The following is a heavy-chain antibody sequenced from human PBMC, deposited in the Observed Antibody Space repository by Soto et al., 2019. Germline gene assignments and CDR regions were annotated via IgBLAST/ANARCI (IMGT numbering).Heavy chain of an antibody. Sequence: QVQLVESGGGVVQPGRSLRLSCAASGFTFSSHGMHWVRQAPGKGLEWVAVISYDGSNKYYADSVKGRFTISRDNSKNTLYLQMNSLRAEDTAVYYCARYGMDVWGQGTTVTVSS. CDR2: ISYDGSNK. V-gene: IGHV3-30*03. CDR1: GFTFSSHG. CDR3: ARYGMDV. J-gene: IGHJ6*02.